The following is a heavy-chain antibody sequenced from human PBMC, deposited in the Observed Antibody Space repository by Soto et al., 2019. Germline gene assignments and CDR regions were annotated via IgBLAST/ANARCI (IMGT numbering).Heavy chain of an antibody. Sequence: RASVKVSCKASEYTFTDYYLHWVRQAPGQGLEWMGWINPNSGGTNYAQKFQDRVTMTRDTSISTAYMELSSLRSDDTAMYYCARDIVLVPAALVGMDVWGQGTTVTVSS. CDR1: EYTFTDYY. V-gene: IGHV1-2*02. CDR2: INPNSGGT. J-gene: IGHJ6*02. D-gene: IGHD2-2*01. CDR3: ARDIVLVPAALVGMDV.